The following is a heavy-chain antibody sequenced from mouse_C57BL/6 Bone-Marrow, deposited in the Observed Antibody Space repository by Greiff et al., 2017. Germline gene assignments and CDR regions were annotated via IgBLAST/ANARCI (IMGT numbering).Heavy chain of an antibody. V-gene: IGHV5-17*01. J-gene: IGHJ3*01. CDR1: GFTFSDYG. D-gene: IGHD2-3*01. Sequence: EVKLMESGGGLVKPGGSLKLSCAASGFTFSDYGMHWVRQAPEKGLEWVAYISSGSSTIYYADTVKGRFTISRDNAKNTLFLQLTSLRSEDTAMYYCANYEDWFAYWGQGTLVTVSA. CDR2: ISSGSSTI. CDR3: ANYEDWFAY.